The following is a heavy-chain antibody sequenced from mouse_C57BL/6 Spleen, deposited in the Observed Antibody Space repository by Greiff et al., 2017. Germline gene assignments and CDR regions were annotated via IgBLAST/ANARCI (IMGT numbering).Heavy chain of an antibody. CDR2: INPSNGGT. CDR1: GYTFTSYW. J-gene: IGHJ2*01. CDR3: ASYYYGSSPYYFDY. D-gene: IGHD1-1*01. Sequence: QVQLQQPGAELVKPGASVKLSCTASGYTFTSYWMHWVKQRPGQGLEWIGNINPSNGGTNYNEKFKGKATLTVDKSSSTAYMQLSSRTSEDAAVDYCASYYYGSSPYYFDYWGQGTTLTVSS. V-gene: IGHV1-53*01.